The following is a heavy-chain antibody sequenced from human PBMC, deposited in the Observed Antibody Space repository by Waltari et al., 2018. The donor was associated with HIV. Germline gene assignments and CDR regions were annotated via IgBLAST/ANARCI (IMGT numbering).Heavy chain of an antibody. CDR1: GFTFTNAW. CDR2: NKSKYDGGTT. CDR3: TTDQWYFDL. J-gene: IGHJ2*01. Sequence: EVQLVASGGGLVKPGGSLRLSCAASGFTFTNAWMSCVRQAPGKGLEWFGRNKSKYDGGTTDYVAPVKGRFTISRDDSKNTLYLQMNSLKTEDTAVYYCTTDQWYFDLWGRGTLVTVAS. V-gene: IGHV3-15*01.